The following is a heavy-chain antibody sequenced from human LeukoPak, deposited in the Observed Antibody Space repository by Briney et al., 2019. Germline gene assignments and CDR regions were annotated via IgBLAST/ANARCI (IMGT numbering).Heavy chain of an antibody. V-gene: IGHV4-61*05. CDR3: AGSGYYYYYYMDV. Sequence: SETLSLTCTVSGGSISSSSYYWSWIRQPPGKGLEWIGYIYYSGSTNYNPSLKSRVTISVDTSKNQFSLKLSSVTAADTAVYYCAGSGYYYYYYMDVWGKGTTVTIFS. J-gene: IGHJ6*03. CDR2: IYYSGST. CDR1: GGSISSSSYY.